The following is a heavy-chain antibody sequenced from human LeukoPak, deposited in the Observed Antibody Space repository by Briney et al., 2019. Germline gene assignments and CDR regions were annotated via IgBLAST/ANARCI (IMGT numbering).Heavy chain of an antibody. CDR3: ARIDGMYAMDV. J-gene: IGHJ6*02. V-gene: IGHV3-21*01. Sequence: GGSLRLSCAASGFTFSSYSMNWVRQAPGKGLEWVSSISSSSSYIYYADSVKGRFTISRDNAKNSLYLQMNSLRAEDTAVYYCARIDGMYAMDVWGQGTTVIVSS. CDR2: ISSSSSYI. D-gene: IGHD1-14*01. CDR1: GFTFSSYS.